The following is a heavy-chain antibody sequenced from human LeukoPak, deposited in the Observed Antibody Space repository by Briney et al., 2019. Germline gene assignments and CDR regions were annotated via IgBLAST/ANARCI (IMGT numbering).Heavy chain of an antibody. J-gene: IGHJ4*02. D-gene: IGHD6-13*01. CDR1: GGSISSYY. Sequence: SETLSLTCTVSGGSISSYYWSWIRQPPGKGLEWIGYIYYSGSTNYNPSLKSRVTISVDTSKNQFSLKLSSVTAADTAVYYCARMYSSSWYYFDYWGQGTLVTVSS. CDR3: ARMYSSSWYYFDY. CDR2: IYYSGST. V-gene: IGHV4-59*08.